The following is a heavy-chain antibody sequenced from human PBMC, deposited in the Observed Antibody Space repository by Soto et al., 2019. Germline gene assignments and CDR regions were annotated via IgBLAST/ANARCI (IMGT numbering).Heavy chain of an antibody. J-gene: IGHJ4*02. D-gene: IGHD3-22*01. Sequence: PGGSLRLSCAASEFTFSNYAMSWVRQAPGKGLEWVSAISYGGGTTYYVDSVKGRFTISRDNSKNTLYLQMNSLRAEDTAVYYCAKGWVYDSSGWSFDYWGQGTLVTVSS. CDR2: ISYGGGTT. V-gene: IGHV3-23*01. CDR3: AKGWVYDSSGWSFDY. CDR1: EFTFSNYA.